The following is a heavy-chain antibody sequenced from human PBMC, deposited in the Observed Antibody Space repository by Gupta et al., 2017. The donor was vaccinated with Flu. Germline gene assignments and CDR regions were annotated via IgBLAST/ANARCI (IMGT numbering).Heavy chain of an antibody. CDR3: AREDHSSGLFLYYGMDV. CDR2: TRNKANSYTT. V-gene: IGHV3-72*01. CDR1: GFPFSDHY. J-gene: IGHJ6*02. Sequence: EVQLVDSGGGLVQPGGSLRLSCAASGFPFSDHYLAWVRPAPGKGLEWVDRTRNKANSYTTEYAASVKGRFTISRDDSKNSLYLQMNSLKTEDTAVYYCAREDHSSGLFLYYGMDVWGQGTTVTVSS. D-gene: IGHD6-19*01.